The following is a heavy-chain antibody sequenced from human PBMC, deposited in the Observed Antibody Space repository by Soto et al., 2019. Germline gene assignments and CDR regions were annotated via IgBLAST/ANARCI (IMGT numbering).Heavy chain of an antibody. CDR1: GFTFSRYE. CDR3: ATDGSGSKSGEYFQL. V-gene: IGHV3-48*03. J-gene: IGHJ1*01. Sequence: PVGSLRLSCSASGFTFSRYEMSWVRQAPGKGLEWVSYITDSGNTKYYADSVKGRFTISRDNGKRSLYLQMNSLRAEDTAVYYCATDGSGSKSGEYFQLWGQGTMVTVSS. CDR2: ITDSGNTK. D-gene: IGHD1-26*01.